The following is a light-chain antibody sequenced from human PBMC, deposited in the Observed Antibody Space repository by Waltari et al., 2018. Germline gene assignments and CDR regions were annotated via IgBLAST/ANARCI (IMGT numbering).Light chain of an antibody. V-gene: IGKV3-15*01. CDR3: QQYNNWPPVFT. Sequence: EIVMTQSPATLSVSPGERATLSCRASQSVRSNLAWYQQKPGQAPRLLIYGASNRATGVPARFSGSGSGTDFTRTISSLQSEDFAIYYCQQYNNWPPVFTFGPGTRVDIK. CDR2: GAS. J-gene: IGKJ3*01. CDR1: QSVRSN.